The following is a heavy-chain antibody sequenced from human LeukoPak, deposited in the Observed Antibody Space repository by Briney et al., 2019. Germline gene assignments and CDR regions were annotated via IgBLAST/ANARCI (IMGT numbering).Heavy chain of an antibody. D-gene: IGHD3-3*01. CDR1: GFTFSSYW. CDR2: IKQDGSEK. CDR3: ARAYYDFWNLCLFDY. Sequence: GGSLRLSCAASGFTFSSYWMSWVRQAPGKGLEWVANIKQDGSEKYYVDSVKGRFTISRDNAKNSLYLQMNSLRAEDTAVYYCARAYYDFWNLCLFDYWGQGTLVTVSS. J-gene: IGHJ4*02. V-gene: IGHV3-7*01.